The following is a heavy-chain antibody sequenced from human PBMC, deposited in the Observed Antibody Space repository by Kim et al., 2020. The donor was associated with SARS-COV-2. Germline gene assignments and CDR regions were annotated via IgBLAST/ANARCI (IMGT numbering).Heavy chain of an antibody. CDR2: IRSDESKR. Sequence: GGSLRLSCTASGFTFSPFAMHWVRQAPGKGLAWVAVIRSDESKRYYAESVKDRFTISRDNSKNTLYLQMNSLRAEDTAIYYCARNFGSATMNGDGWGLG. CDR3: ARNFGSATMNGDG. D-gene: IGHD3-10*01. CDR1: GFTFSPFA. V-gene: IGHV3-33*01. J-gene: IGHJ3*01.